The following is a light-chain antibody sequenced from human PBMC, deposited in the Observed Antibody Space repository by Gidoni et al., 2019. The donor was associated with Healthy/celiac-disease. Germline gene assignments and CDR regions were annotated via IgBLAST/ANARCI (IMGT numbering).Light chain of an antibody. J-gene: IGKJ4*01. Sequence: DIVLTPSPATLSLSPGERATLSCRASQSVSSYLAWYQQKPGQAPRLLLYDASNRATGIPARFSGSGAGTDFTLTISSLEPEEWAVYDCQQSSNWPPRLTFGGXTKVEIK. V-gene: IGKV3-11*01. CDR1: QSVSSY. CDR2: DAS. CDR3: QQSSNWPPRLT.